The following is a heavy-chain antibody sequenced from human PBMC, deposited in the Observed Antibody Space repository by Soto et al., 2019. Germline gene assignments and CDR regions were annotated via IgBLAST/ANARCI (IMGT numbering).Heavy chain of an antibody. CDR2: ISGGGGST. J-gene: IGHJ4*02. Sequence: EVQLLESGGGLVQPGGSLRLSCAASGFTFSSYAMSWFRQAPGSGLEWVSSISGGGGSTYYADSVRGRFTISRDNSKNTLYLQMNSLRAEDTAVYYCAKSSRDGYNYRDYWGQGTLVTVSS. V-gene: IGHV3-23*01. D-gene: IGHD5-12*01. CDR1: GFTFSSYA. CDR3: AKSSRDGYNYRDY.